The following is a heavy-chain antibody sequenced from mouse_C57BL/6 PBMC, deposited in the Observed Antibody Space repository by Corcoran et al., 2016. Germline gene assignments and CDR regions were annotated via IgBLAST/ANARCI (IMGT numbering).Heavy chain of an antibody. CDR1: GYTFTGYW. V-gene: IGHV1-9*01. CDR3: ARFRYDGYRSFAY. J-gene: IGHJ3*01. CDR2: ILPGSGST. D-gene: IGHD2-3*01. Sequence: QVQLQQSGAELMKPGASVKLSCKATGYTFTGYWIEWGKQRPGHGLEWIGEILPGSGSTNYNEKFKGKATFTADTSSNTAYMQLSSLTTEDSAIYYCARFRYDGYRSFAYWGQGTLVTVSA.